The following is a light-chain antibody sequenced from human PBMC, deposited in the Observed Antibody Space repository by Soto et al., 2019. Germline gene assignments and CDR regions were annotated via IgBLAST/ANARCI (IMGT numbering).Light chain of an antibody. Sequence: SSLTPPASVSGSPGQSSTISCTGTSSDVGGYNYVSWYQQHPGKAPKVMIYEVSNRPSGVSNRFSGSKPGNTASLTISGLQAEDEADYYCRSYRSIGSLVFGTGTKVTVL. V-gene: IGLV2-14*01. CDR2: EVS. CDR3: RSYRSIGSLV. CDR1: SSDVGGYNY. J-gene: IGLJ1*01.